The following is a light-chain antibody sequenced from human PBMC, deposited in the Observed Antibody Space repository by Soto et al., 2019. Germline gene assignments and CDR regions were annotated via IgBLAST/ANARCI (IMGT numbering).Light chain of an antibody. CDR3: QQYGTSPMYT. V-gene: IGKV3-20*01. Sequence: EIVLTHSPGTLSLSPGERATLSCSASQSVTSNYLAWYQQKPGQAPRLLIYGASSRTTGIPDRFSGSRSGKAFTLTSITLEAEDFAVYYWQQYGTSPMYTCGEGTKLDIK. CDR2: GAS. CDR1: QSVTSNY. J-gene: IGKJ2*01.